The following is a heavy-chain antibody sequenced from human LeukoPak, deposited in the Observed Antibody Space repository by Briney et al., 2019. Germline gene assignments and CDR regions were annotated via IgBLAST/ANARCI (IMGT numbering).Heavy chain of an antibody. CDR1: GYTFTGYY. CDR2: SNPNSGGT. CDR3: ARGWELYYFDY. V-gene: IGHV1-2*02. D-gene: IGHD1-26*01. J-gene: IGHJ4*02. Sequence: GASVKVSCKASGYTFTGYYMHWVRQAPGQGLEWMGWSNPNSGGTNYAQKFQGRVTMTRETSISTAYMELSRLRPDDTAVYYCARGWELYYFDYWGQGTLVTVSS.